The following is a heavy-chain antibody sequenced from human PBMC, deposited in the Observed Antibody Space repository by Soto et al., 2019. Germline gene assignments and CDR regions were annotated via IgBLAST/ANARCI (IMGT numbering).Heavy chain of an antibody. V-gene: IGHV1-18*01. J-gene: IGHJ4*02. D-gene: IGHD6-13*01. CDR3: ARVIAAAGTNHFDY. CDR1: GYTFTFYG. Sequence: QVQLVQSGAEVKKPGASVKVSCKASGYTFTFYGSNWVRQAPGQGLEWMGWISAYNGNTNYARNLQGRVTMTTDTSTSTAYMELRRLRSDDTGVYYCARVIAAAGTNHFDYWGQGTLVTVSS. CDR2: ISAYNGNT.